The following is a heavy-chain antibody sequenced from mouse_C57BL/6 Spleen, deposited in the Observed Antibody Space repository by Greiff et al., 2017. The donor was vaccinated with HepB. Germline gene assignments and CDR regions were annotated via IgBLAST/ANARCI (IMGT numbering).Heavy chain of an antibody. CDR3: ARGRFDYYGSSRYFDV. V-gene: IGHV1-26*01. CDR2: INPNNGGT. D-gene: IGHD1-1*01. Sequence: VQLQQSGPELVKPGASVKISCKASGYTFTDYYMNWVKQSHGKSLEWIGDINPNNGGTSYNQKFKGKATLTVDKSSSTAYMELRSLTSEDSAVYYCARGRFDYYGSSRYFDVWGTGTTVTVSS. J-gene: IGHJ1*03. CDR1: GYTFTDYY.